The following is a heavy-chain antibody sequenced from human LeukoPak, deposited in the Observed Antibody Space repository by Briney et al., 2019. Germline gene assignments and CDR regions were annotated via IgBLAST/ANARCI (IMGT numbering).Heavy chain of an antibody. CDR1: GFTFSDYY. Sequence: TTGGSLRLSCAASGFTFSDYYMSWIRQAPGKGLEWVSVMSADSATTFYADSVKGRFTISRDNAKNTVFLQMSSLRAEDTAVYYCAELGITMIGGVWGKGTTVTISS. CDR2: MSADSATT. CDR3: AELGITMIGGV. V-gene: IGHV3-11*04. D-gene: IGHD3-10*02. J-gene: IGHJ6*04.